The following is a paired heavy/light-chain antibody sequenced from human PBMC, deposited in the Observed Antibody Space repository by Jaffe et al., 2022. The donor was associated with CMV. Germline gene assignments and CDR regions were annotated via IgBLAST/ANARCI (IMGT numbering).Light chain of an antibody. CDR1: QDISSW. CDR2: AAS. Sequence: DIQMTQSPSSVSASVGDRVTITCRASQDISSWLAWYQQQPGKAPKLLIHAASSLQSGVPSRFSGSGSGTDFTLTISSLQPEDFATYYCQQGNSFPTFGGGTKVEIK. V-gene: IGKV1-12*01. J-gene: IGKJ4*01. CDR3: QQGNSFPT.
Heavy chain of an antibody. D-gene: IGHD6-19*01. Sequence: QVQLQQSGPGLVKPSQTLSLTCAISGDSVSSNSAAWNWIRQSPSRGLEWLGRTYYRSKWYNDYADSVKSRITIKPDTSKNQFSLQLNSVTPEDTAVYFCARWDVGGWYGDTGDYFDYWGQGTLVTVSS. J-gene: IGHJ4*02. CDR1: GDSVSSNSAA. V-gene: IGHV6-1*01. CDR2: TYYRSKWYN. CDR3: ARWDVGGWYGDTGDYFDY.